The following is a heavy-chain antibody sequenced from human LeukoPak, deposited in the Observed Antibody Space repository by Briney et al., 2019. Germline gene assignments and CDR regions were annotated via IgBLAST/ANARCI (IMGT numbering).Heavy chain of an antibody. J-gene: IGHJ4*02. CDR2: INHSGST. V-gene: IGHV4-34*01. CDR1: GGSFSGYY. Sequence: DPSETLSLTCAVYGGSFSGYYWSWIRQPPGKGLEWIGEINHSGSTNYNPSLKSRVTISVDTSKNQFSLKLSSVTAADTAVYYCARLNKNYFDYWGQGTLVTVSS. CDR3: ARLNKNYFDY.